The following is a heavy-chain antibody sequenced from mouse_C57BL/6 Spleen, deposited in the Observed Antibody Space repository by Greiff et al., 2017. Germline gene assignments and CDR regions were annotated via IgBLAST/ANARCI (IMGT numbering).Heavy chain of an antibody. V-gene: IGHV1-22*01. Sequence: VQLQQSGPELVKPGASVKMSCKASGYTFTDYNMHWVKQSHGKSLEWIGYINPNNGGTSYNQKFKGKATLTVNKSSSTAYMELRSLTSEDSAVYYCARGSSYYERAMDYWGQGTSVTVSS. D-gene: IGHD2-10*01. CDR2: INPNNGGT. CDR1: GYTFTDYN. J-gene: IGHJ4*01. CDR3: ARGSSYYERAMDY.